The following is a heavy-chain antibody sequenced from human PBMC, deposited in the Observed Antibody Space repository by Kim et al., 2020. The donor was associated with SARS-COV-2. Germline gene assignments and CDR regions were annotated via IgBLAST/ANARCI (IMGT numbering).Heavy chain of an antibody. D-gene: IGHD6-19*01. J-gene: IGHJ4*02. CDR3: ARSPFAVAGTNFDY. V-gene: IGHV5-10-1*01. Sequence: SPSFQGHVTISADKSISTAYLQWSSLKASDTAMYYCARSPFAVAGTNFDYWGQGTLVTVSS.